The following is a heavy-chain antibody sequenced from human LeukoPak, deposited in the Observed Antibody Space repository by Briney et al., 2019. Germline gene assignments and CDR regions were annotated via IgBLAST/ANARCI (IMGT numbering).Heavy chain of an antibody. J-gene: IGHJ4*02. CDR2: INHSGST. V-gene: IGHV4-34*01. CDR3: ARGPNCSSTSCYDEN. Sequence: PSETLSLTCAVYGGSFSGYYWSWIRQPPGKGLEWIGEINHSGSTNYNPFLKSRVTISVDTSKNQFSLKLSSVTAADTAVYYCARGPNCSSTSCYDENWGQGTLVTVSS. CDR1: GGSFSGYY. D-gene: IGHD2-2*01.